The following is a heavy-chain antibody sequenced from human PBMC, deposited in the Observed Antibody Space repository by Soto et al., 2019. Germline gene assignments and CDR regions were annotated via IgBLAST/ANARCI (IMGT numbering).Heavy chain of an antibody. D-gene: IGHD2-2*01. CDR1: GYTFTSYA. CDR2: INAGNGNT. CDR3: ARDQPAIPAAIFYNWFDP. J-gene: IGHJ5*02. Sequence: QVPLVQSGAEVKKPGASVKVSCKASGYTFTSYAMHWVRQAPGQRLEWMGWINAGNGNTKYSQKFQGRVTITRDTSASTAYMELSSLRSEDTAVYYCARDQPAIPAAIFYNWFDPWGQGTLVTVSS. V-gene: IGHV1-3*01.